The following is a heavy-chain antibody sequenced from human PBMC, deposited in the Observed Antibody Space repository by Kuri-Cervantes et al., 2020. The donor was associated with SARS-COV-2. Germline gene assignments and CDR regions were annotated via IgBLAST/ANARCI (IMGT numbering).Heavy chain of an antibody. D-gene: IGHD2-21*02. CDR1: GYTFTNYD. J-gene: IGHJ4*02. CDR2: MNPNTGVT. CDR3: TRRSVTRDY. Sequence: ASVKVSCKASGYTFTNYDINWVRQATGQGLEWMGWMNPNTGVTGYTQKFQDRITMTRDTSVSTAYMELSSLTFADTAKYYCTRRSVTRDYWGQGTLVTVSS. V-gene: IGHV1-8*01.